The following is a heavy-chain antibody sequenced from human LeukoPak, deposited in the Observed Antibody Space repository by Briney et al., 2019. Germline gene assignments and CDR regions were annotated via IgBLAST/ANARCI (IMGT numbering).Heavy chain of an antibody. V-gene: IGHV1-2*02. CDR2: INPYRGFT. J-gene: IGHJ5*02. D-gene: IGHD1-1*01. Sequence: ASVKVSCKASGYPFTRYYMHWGPQAPGQGLGWMGWINPYRGFTNDAPKLPGRGTMTRDTSISEAYIELGKLRSDDGAVYYLARFPPQTGSDRLVPWGRGTLVSVSS. CDR1: GYPFTRYY. CDR3: ARFPPQTGSDRLVP.